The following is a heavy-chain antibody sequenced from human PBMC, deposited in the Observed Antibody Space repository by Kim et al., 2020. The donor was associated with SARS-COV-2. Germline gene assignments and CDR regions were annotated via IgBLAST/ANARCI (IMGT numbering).Heavy chain of an antibody. J-gene: IGHJ4*02. D-gene: IGHD3-10*01. V-gene: IGHV1-8*01. Sequence: FAQKFQGRVTMTRNTSISTAYMDLSSLRSEDTAVYYCARGFYGSGNSVGYWGQGTLVTVSS. CDR3: ARGFYGSGNSVGY.